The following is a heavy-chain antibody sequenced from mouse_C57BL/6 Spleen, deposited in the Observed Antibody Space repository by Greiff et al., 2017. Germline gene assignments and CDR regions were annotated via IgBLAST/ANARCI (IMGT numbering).Heavy chain of an antibody. CDR1: GYSFTDYN. CDR3: ARSLGTTETGAMDY. Sequence: EVHLVESGPELVKPGASVKISCKASGYSFTDYNMNWVKQSNGKSLEWIGVINPNYGTTSYNQKFKGKATLTVDQSSSTAYMQLNSLTSEDSAVYYCARSLGTTETGAMDYWGQGTSVTVSS. V-gene: IGHV1-39*01. CDR2: INPNYGTT. D-gene: IGHD1-1*01. J-gene: IGHJ4*01.